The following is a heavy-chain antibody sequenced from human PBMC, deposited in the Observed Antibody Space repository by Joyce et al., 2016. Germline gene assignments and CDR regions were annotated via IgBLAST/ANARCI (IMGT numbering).Heavy chain of an antibody. CDR3: AKLQHVDHGPFDF. CDR2: ISSSSTTV. V-gene: IGHV3-21*01. Sequence: EVQLVESGGGLVKPGGSLRLSCAASGFTFSNYYMNWVRQAPGKGLEWVSSISSSSTTVFYADSVKGRFTVSRDNARNSLFLQMNSLRAEDTAVYYCAKLQHVDHGPFDFWGQGTLVTVSS. CDR1: GFTFSNYY. J-gene: IGHJ4*02. D-gene: IGHD1-1*01.